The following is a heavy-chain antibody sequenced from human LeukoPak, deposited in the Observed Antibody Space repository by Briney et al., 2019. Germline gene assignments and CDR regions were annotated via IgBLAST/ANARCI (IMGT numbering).Heavy chain of an antibody. CDR2: INHSGST. V-gene: IGHV4-34*01. Sequence: NPSETLSLTCAVYGGSFSGYYGSWIRQPPGKGLEWIGEINHSGSTNYNPSLKSRVTISVDTSKNQFSLKLSSVTAADTAVYYCARAPYYDSSGYSGPALDYWGQGTLVTVSS. D-gene: IGHD3-22*01. CDR1: GGSFSGYY. J-gene: IGHJ4*02. CDR3: ARAPYYDSSGYSGPALDY.